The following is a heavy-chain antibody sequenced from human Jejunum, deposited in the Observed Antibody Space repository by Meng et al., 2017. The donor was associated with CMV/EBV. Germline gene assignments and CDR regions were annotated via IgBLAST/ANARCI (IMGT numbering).Heavy chain of an antibody. D-gene: IGHD2-21*01. J-gene: IGHJ4*02. CDR3: ASFDHIPRRNYFDY. Sequence: HGHLQASAPCLGDPSTPLSLTSSVSGGSRSSGNYYCSWIRQPPGKGLEWIGYIHHSGSAYYNPSLKSRVSISVDTSKNQFSLNLNSMTAADTAVYYCASFDHIPRRNYFDYWGQGTLVTVSS. CDR2: IHHSGSA. V-gene: IGHV4-30-4*01. CDR1: GGSRSSGNYY.